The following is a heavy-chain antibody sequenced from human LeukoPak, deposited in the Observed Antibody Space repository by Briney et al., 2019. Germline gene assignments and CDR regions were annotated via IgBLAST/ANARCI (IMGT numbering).Heavy chain of an antibody. D-gene: IGHD5-12*01. J-gene: IGHJ4*02. CDR1: GFTLSTYW. CDR3: ARDRISGRGYNGFLDY. CDR2: IKQDGSAK. Sequence: GGSLRLSCAASGFTLSTYWMSWVRQAPGKGLEWVANIKQDGSAKFYVDSVKGRFTISRDNAENSLDLQMNSLRAEDTAVYYCARDRISGRGYNGFLDYWGQGTLVTVSS. V-gene: IGHV3-7*03.